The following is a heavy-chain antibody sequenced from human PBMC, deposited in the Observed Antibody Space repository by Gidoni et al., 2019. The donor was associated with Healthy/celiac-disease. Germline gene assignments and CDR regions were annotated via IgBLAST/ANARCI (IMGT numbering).Heavy chain of an antibody. Sequence: VQLVQSGAAVKTPGESLMISCQGSGYCFTSYWIGWGRQMPGNGLEWMGIIYPGDSDTRYSPSFQGQVTISADKSISTAYLQWSILKASDTAMDYCARLLYPALCFMESPFDYWGQGTLVTVSS. V-gene: IGHV5-51*01. CDR3: ARLLYPALCFMESPFDY. D-gene: IGHD2-8*01. J-gene: IGHJ4*02. CDR2: IYPGDSDT. CDR1: GYCFTSYW.